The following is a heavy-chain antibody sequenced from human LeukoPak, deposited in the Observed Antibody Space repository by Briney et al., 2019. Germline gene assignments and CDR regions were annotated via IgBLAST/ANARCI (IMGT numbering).Heavy chain of an antibody. CDR3: AIDSSSVYYDFWSGYPDY. J-gene: IGHJ4*02. Sequence: EASVKVSCKASGYTFTSYVISWVRQAPGQGLEWMGWISAYNGNTNYAQKLQGRVTMTTDTSTSTAYMELRSLRSDDTAVYYCAIDSSSVYYDFWSGYPDYWGQGTLVTVSS. CDR2: ISAYNGNT. D-gene: IGHD3-3*01. CDR1: GYTFTSYV. V-gene: IGHV1-18*01.